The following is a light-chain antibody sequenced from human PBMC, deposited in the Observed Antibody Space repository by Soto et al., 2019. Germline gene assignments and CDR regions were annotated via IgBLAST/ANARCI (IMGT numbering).Light chain of an antibody. Sequence: QSVLTQPPSASGTPGQRVTISCSGSNSNVGSNTVHWYQHLPGTAPKLLIXGXXXXXXGVPDRFAGSTSGTSASLAISGLRSEDESDYYCATWDDSLNGYVFGTGTKVTVL. CDR3: ATWDDSLNGYV. CDR1: NSNVGSNT. CDR2: GXX. J-gene: IGLJ1*01. V-gene: IGLV1-44*01.